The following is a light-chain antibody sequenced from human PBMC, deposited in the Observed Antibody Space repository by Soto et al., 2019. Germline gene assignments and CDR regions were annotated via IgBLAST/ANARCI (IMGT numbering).Light chain of an antibody. Sequence: DIQVTQSPSTLSASVGDRVTITCRASQSLNDWLAWYQQKPGKAPKLLIYKASGLESGVPSRFSGSGSGTESTRTISSLQPDDFATYYCQQYNGYPWTFGQGTKVEIK. CDR3: QQYNGYPWT. J-gene: IGKJ1*01. CDR1: QSLNDW. CDR2: KAS. V-gene: IGKV1-5*03.